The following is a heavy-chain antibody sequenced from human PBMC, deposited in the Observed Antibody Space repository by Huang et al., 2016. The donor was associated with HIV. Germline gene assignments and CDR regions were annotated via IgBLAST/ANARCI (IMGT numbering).Heavy chain of an antibody. CDR3: ARDRDFYDSSGYWGFNYFDY. D-gene: IGHD3-22*01. Sequence: QVQLVQSGAEVKKPGASVKVSCKASGYAFTSYYMHWVRQAPGQGLEWMGISHPSDGSTSYAQKFQGRVNTTRDTSTNTVFMELSSLRSEDTAVYYCARDRDFYDSSGYWGFNYFDYWGQGTLVTVSS. CDR2: SHPSDGST. CDR1: GYAFTSYY. J-gene: IGHJ4*02. V-gene: IGHV1-46*01.